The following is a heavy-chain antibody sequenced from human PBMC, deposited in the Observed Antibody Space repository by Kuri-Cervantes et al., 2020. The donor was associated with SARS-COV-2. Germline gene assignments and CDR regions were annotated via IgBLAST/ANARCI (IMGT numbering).Heavy chain of an antibody. CDR3: ASSVTIFGVVSYYFDY. V-gene: IGHV3-21*01. J-gene: IGHJ4*02. Sequence: GESLKISCAASGFTFSSYEMNWVRQAPGKGLEWVSSISSSSSYIYYADSVKGRFTISRDNAKNSLYLQMNSLRAEDTAVYYCASSVTIFGVVSYYFDYWGQGTLVTVSS. CDR1: GFTFSSYE. D-gene: IGHD3-3*01. CDR2: ISSSSSYI.